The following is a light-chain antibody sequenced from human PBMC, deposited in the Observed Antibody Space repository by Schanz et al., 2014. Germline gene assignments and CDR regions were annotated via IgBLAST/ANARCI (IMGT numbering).Light chain of an antibody. CDR1: SNDIGRYDF. V-gene: IGLV2-8*01. J-gene: IGLJ3*02. Sequence: QSALTQPPSASGSLGQSVTISCTGTSNDIGRYDFVSWYQQHPGKAPKLMIYAVNKRPSGVPDRFSGSKSGNTASLTVSGLQPEDEADYYCSSYAGSNTLVFGGGTKLTVL. CDR3: SSYAGSNTLV. CDR2: AVN.